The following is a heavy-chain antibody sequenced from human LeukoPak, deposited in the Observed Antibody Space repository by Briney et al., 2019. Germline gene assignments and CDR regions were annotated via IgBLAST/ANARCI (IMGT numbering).Heavy chain of an antibody. CDR2: ISGSGGST. Sequence: GGSLRLSCAASGFTFSSYAMSWVRQAPGKGLEWVSAISGSGGSTYYADSVKGRFTISRDNSKNTLYLQMNSLRAEDTAVYYCARDLIAGDYYYGMDVWGQGTTVTVSS. D-gene: IGHD3-22*01. J-gene: IGHJ6*02. CDR3: ARDLIAGDYYYGMDV. V-gene: IGHV3-23*01. CDR1: GFTFSSYA.